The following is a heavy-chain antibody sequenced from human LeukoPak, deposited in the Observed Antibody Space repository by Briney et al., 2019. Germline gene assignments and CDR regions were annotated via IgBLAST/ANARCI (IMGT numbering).Heavy chain of an antibody. D-gene: IGHD6-13*01. Sequence: GESLKISCKGSGYSFISYWIGWVRQMPGKGQEWMGIIYPGDSDTRYSPSFQGQVTISADKSISTAYLQWSSLKASDTAMYYCASSRLDTAAGLYYFDYWGQGTLVTVSS. CDR2: IYPGDSDT. CDR3: ASSRLDTAAGLYYFDY. J-gene: IGHJ4*02. CDR1: GYSFISYW. V-gene: IGHV5-51*01.